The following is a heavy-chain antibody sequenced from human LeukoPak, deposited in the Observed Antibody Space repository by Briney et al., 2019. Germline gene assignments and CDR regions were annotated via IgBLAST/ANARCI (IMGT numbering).Heavy chain of an antibody. J-gene: IGHJ4*02. CDR2: IIPILGIA. Sequence: SVKVSCKASGGTFSSYAISWVRQAPGQGLEWMGRIIPILGIANYAQKFQGRVTITADKSTSTAYMELSSLRSEDTAVYYRARAGDYYGSGIDYWGQGTLVTVSS. V-gene: IGHV1-69*04. CDR1: GGTFSSYA. D-gene: IGHD3-10*01. CDR3: ARAGDYYGSGIDY.